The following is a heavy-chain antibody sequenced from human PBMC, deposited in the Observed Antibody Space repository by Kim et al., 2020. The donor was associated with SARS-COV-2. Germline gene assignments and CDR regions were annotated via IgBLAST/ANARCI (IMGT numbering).Heavy chain of an antibody. CDR3: AREGNYDFWSGSFWFDP. J-gene: IGHJ5*02. Sequence: GGSLRLSCAASGFTFSSYGMHWVRQAPGKGLEWVAVIWYDGSNKYYADSVKGRFTISRDNSKNTLYLQMNSLRAEDTAVYYCAREGNYDFWSGSFWFDPWGQGTLVTVSS. CDR1: GFTFSSYG. D-gene: IGHD3-3*01. V-gene: IGHV3-33*01. CDR2: IWYDGSNK.